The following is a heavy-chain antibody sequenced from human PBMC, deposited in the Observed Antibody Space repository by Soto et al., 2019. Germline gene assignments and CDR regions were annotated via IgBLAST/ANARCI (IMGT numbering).Heavy chain of an antibody. V-gene: IGHV4-59*01. D-gene: IGHD3-22*01. CDR1: GGSISSYY. J-gene: IGHJ3*02. Sequence: SETLSLTCTVSGGSISSYYRSWIRQPPGKGLEWIGYIYYSGSTNYNPSLKSRVTISADTSKNQFSLKLSSVTAADTAVYYCARDPLLGDSSGYYYGGDVGAFDIWGQGTMVTVSS. CDR2: IYYSGST. CDR3: ARDPLLGDSSGYYYGGDVGAFDI.